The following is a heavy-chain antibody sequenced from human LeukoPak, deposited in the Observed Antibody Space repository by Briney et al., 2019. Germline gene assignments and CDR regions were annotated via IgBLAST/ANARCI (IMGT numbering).Heavy chain of an antibody. J-gene: IGHJ4*02. CDR3: ARQIQKRSGRFDY. D-gene: IGHD2-15*01. V-gene: IGHV4-30-4*01. CDR1: GGSISSGDYY. CDR2: IYYSGST. Sequence: NTSETLSLTCTVSGGSISSGDYYWSWIRQPPGKGLEWIGYIYYSGSTYYNPSLKSRVTISVDTSKNQFSLKLSSVTAADTAVYYCARQIQKRSGRFDYWGQGTLVTVSS.